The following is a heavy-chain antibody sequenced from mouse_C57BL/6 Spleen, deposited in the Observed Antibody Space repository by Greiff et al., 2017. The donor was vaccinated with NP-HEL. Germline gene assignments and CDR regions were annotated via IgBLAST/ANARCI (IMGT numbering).Heavy chain of an antibody. D-gene: IGHD2-3*01. V-gene: IGHV1-64*01. CDR3: ARQDDGYPAWFAY. Sequence: VQLQQPGAELVKPGASVKLSCKASGYTFTSYWMHWVKQRPGQGLEWIGMIHPNCGSTNYNEKFKSKATLTVDKSSSTAYMQLSSLTSEDSAVYYCARQDDGYPAWFAYWGQGTLVTVSA. CDR2: IHPNCGST. J-gene: IGHJ3*01. CDR1: GYTFTSYW.